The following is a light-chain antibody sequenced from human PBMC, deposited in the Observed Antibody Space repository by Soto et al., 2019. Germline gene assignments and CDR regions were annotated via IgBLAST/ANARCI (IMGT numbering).Light chain of an antibody. CDR1: SSNIGAGYD. J-gene: IGLJ1*01. Sequence: QSVLTQPPSVSGAPGQRVTIFCTGSSSNIGAGYDVHWYQQLPGTAPKLLIYGNSNRPSGVPDRFSGSKSGTSASLAITGLQAEDEADYYCQSYDSSLSGFDVFGTGTKLTVL. V-gene: IGLV1-40*01. CDR3: QSYDSSLSGFDV. CDR2: GNS.